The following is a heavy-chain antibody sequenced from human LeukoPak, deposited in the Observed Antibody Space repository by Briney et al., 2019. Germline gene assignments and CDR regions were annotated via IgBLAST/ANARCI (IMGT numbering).Heavy chain of an antibody. CDR3: AKERYYCGSGSLNY. J-gene: IGHJ4*02. CDR1: GFTFSSYE. Sequence: GGSLRLSCAASGFTFSSYEMNWVRQAPGKGLEWVSYISSSGSTIYYADSVKGRFTISRDNSKNTLYLQMNSLRAEDTAVYYCAKERYYCGSGSLNYWGQGTLVTVSS. CDR2: ISSSGSTI. V-gene: IGHV3-48*03. D-gene: IGHD3-10*01.